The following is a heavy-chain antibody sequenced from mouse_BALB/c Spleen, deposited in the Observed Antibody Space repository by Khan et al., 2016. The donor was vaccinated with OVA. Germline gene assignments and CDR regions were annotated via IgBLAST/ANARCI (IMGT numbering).Heavy chain of an antibody. Sequence: EVQLQESGPGLVKPSQSLSLTCTVTGYSITSGYGWNWIRQFPGNKLEWRGYISYSGSTNYNPSLKSRISITRDTSKNQFFLQLNSVTTEDTATXYWARTARIKDWGQGTTLTVSS. D-gene: IGHD1-2*01. CDR2: ISYSGST. CDR3: ARTARIKD. V-gene: IGHV3-2*02. J-gene: IGHJ2*01. CDR1: GYSITSGYG.